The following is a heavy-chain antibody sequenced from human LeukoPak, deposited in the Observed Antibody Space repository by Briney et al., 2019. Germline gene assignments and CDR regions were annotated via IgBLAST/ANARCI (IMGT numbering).Heavy chain of an antibody. J-gene: IGHJ5*01. CDR2: IYYSGST. CDR1: GGSISSSSYY. CDR3: AREGLDS. V-gene: IGHV4-39*07. Sequence: SETLSLTCTASGGSISSSSYYWGWIRQPPGKGLEWIGSIYYSGSTYYNPSLKSRVTISVDTSKNQFSLKLSSVTAADTAVYYCAREGLDSWGQGTLVTVSS.